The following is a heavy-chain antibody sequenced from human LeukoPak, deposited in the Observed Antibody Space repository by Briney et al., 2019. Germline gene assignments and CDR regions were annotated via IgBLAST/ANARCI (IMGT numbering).Heavy chain of an antibody. Sequence: GGSLRLSCAASGFTFSSYAMHWVRQAPGKGLEWVAVISYDGSNKYYADSVKGRFTISRDNSKNTLYLQMNSLRAEDTAVYYCARDPRPIYYYYYMDVWGKGTTVTVSS. CDR3: ARDPRPIYYYYYMDV. V-gene: IGHV3-30*04. CDR1: GFTFSSYA. CDR2: ISYDGSNK. J-gene: IGHJ6*03.